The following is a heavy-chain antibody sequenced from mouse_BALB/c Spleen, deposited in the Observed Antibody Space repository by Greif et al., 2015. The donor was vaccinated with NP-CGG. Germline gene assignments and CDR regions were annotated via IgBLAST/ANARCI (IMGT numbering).Heavy chain of an antibody. J-gene: IGHJ4*01. V-gene: IGHV1-54*01. CDR3: ARRGLLRKYYAMDY. CDR2: INPGSGGT. Sequence: QVQLQQSGAELVRPGTSVKVSCKASGYAFTNYLIEWVKQRPGQGLEWIGVINPGSGGTNHNEKFKGKATLTADKSPSTAYMPLSSLTSDDSAVYFCARRGLLRKYYAMDYWGQGTSVTVSS. D-gene: IGHD2-3*01. CDR1: GYAFTNYL.